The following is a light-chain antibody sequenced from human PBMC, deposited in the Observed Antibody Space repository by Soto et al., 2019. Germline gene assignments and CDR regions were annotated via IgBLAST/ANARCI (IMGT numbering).Light chain of an antibody. J-gene: IGKJ1*01. Sequence: EIVMTQSPGTLSVSPGDRVTISCRASQSVDSNLAWYSQRPGQAPRLLIYGASTRATGIPARFSGSGSGTEFTLTISGLQSEDFAVYFCHQYNNWLWTFGQGTRVEIK. V-gene: IGKV3-15*01. CDR2: GAS. CDR3: HQYNNWLWT. CDR1: QSVDSN.